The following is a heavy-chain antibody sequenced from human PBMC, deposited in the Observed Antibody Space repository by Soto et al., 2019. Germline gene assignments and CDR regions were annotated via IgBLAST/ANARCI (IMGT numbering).Heavy chain of an antibody. CDR1: GYSFTSYW. CDR3: ARLGDIVVVPAAPPGYYYGMDV. Sequence: PGESLKISCNGSGYSFTSYWISWVRQMPGKGLEWMGRIDPSDSYTNYSPSFQGHVTISADKSISTAYLQWSSLKASDTAMYYCARLGDIVVVPAAPPGYYYGMDVWGQGTTVTVSS. J-gene: IGHJ6*02. V-gene: IGHV5-10-1*01. CDR2: IDPSDSYT. D-gene: IGHD2-2*01.